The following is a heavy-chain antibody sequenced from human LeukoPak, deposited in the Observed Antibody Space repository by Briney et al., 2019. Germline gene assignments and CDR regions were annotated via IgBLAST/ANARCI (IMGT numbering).Heavy chain of an antibody. CDR2: IYGSSRT. CDR1: GFIVSSNY. D-gene: IGHD5-18*01. Sequence: GGSLRLSCAGSGFIVSSNYMSCVCQAAGKGLGWVSVIYGSSRTYYADSVKGRFTISRDNSENTVYLQMDSLRAEDTAVYYCARDRADGYNYGDYFDNWGQGTLVTVSS. J-gene: IGHJ4*02. CDR3: ARDRADGYNYGDYFDN. V-gene: IGHV3-66*01.